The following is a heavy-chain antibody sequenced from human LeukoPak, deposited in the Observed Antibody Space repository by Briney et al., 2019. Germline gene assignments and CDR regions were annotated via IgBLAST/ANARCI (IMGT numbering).Heavy chain of an antibody. V-gene: IGHV4-39*01. D-gene: IGHD5-18*01. CDR3: ARHRTAMVADAFDI. J-gene: IGHJ3*02. CDR2: IYYSGTT. Sequence: PSETLSLTCTVSGGSVSSWAYYWGWIRQPPGKGLEWIGSIYYSGTTYYNPSLKSRVTISVDTSKNQFSLKLSSVTAADTAVYYCARHRTAMVADAFDIWGQGTMVTVSP. CDR1: GGSVSSWAYY.